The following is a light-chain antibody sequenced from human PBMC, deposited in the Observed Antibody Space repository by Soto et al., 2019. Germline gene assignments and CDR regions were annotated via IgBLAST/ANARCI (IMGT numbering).Light chain of an antibody. CDR3: QQSSSSPIT. V-gene: IGKV3-20*01. Sequence: EIVLTQSPGTLSLSPGERATLSCRASQSISSPYLAWYQQKPGQAPRPLIDGASRRATGIPDRFSGSGSGTDFTLTISRLEPEDFAVYYCQQSSSSPITFGQGTRLEIK. J-gene: IGKJ5*01. CDR1: QSISSPY. CDR2: GAS.